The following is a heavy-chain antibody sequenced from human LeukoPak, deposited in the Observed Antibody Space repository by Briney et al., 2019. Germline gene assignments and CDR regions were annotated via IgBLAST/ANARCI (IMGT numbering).Heavy chain of an antibody. CDR2: ISWNSGSI. CDR1: GFTFDDYA. CDR3: AKDSKFGILTGSDAFAI. D-gene: IGHD3-9*01. J-gene: IGHJ3*02. V-gene: IGHV3-9*01. Sequence: GRSLRLSCAASGFTFDDYAMHWVRQAPGKGLEGVSGISWNSGSIGYADSVKGRFTISRDNAKNSLYLQMNSLRAEDTALYYCAKDSKFGILTGSDAFAIWGQGTMVTVSS.